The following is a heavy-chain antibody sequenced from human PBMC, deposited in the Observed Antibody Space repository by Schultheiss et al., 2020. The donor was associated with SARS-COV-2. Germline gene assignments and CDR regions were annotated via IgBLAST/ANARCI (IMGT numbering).Heavy chain of an antibody. V-gene: IGHV3-23*01. CDR2: ISGSGGST. CDR1: GSTFRSYA. D-gene: IGHD2-2*01. J-gene: IGHJ6*02. CDR3: AKVEVVPAAIFLRASGDYGMDV. Sequence: GGSLRLSCAASGSTFRSYAMSWVRQAPGRGLEWVSTISGSGGSTYYADSVRGRFTISRDNSKNTLNLQMNSLRAEDTAIYYCAKVEVVPAAIFLRASGDYGMDVWGQGTTVTVSS.